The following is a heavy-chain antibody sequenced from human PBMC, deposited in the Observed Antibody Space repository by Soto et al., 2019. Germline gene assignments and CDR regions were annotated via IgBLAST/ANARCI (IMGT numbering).Heavy chain of an antibody. J-gene: IGHJ5*02. CDR3: AREISGGGTLNWFDP. D-gene: IGHD2-8*02. CDR1: GYNFSDYY. V-gene: IGHV1-2*07. Sequence: QVQLVQSAAEVKKPGASVKVSCKASGYNFSDYYIHWVRQAPGQGLEWLGWVSPQSGGTNYAHKFKGRVTMTRDTSSNTVYMDLSGLKSDDTAVFYCAREISGGGTLNWFDPWGQGTLVTVSS. CDR2: VSPQSGGT.